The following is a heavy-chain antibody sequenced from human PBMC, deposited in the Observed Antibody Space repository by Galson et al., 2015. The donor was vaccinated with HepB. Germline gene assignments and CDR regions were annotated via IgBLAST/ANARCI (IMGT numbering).Heavy chain of an antibody. Sequence: LRLSCAASGFTFSSYSMNWVRQAPGKGLEWVSSISSSSSYIYYADSVKGRFTISRDNAKNSLYLQMNSLRAEDTAVYYCARDGTVLWGDYGRGMDVWGQGTTVTVSS. V-gene: IGHV3-21*01. CDR1: GFTFSSYS. CDR2: ISSSSSYI. D-gene: IGHD4-17*01. J-gene: IGHJ6*02. CDR3: ARDGTVLWGDYGRGMDV.